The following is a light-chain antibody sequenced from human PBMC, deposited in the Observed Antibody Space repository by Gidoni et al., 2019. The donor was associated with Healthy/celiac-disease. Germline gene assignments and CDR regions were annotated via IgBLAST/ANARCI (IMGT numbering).Light chain of an antibody. Sequence: DIVMTQSPDSLAVSLGERATINCKSSQSVLYSSNNKNYLAWYQQKPGQPPKLLIYWASTRESGVPDRFSGSGSGTDFTLPISILQAEDVAVYYCQQYYSTPLTFGGGTKVEIK. CDR2: WAS. J-gene: IGKJ4*01. CDR3: QQYYSTPLT. V-gene: IGKV4-1*01. CDR1: QSVLYSSNNKNY.